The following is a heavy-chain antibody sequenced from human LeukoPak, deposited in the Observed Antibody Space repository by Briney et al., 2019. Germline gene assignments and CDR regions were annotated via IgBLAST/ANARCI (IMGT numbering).Heavy chain of an antibody. CDR3: AKDYYYDSSGYYYGDAFDL. V-gene: IGHV3-23*01. Sequence: GGSLRLSCAASGFTFSAYAMGWVRQAAGEGLEWASTISGSGGTTYSAASVKGRFNITRDHSKNTLYLQVNSLRAGDTAVYYCAKDYYYDSSGYYYGDAFDLWGQGTMVTVSS. D-gene: IGHD3-22*01. CDR2: ISGSGGTT. J-gene: IGHJ3*01. CDR1: GFTFSAYA.